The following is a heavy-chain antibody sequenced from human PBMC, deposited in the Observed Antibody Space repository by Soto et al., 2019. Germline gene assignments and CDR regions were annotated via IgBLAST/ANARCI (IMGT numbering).Heavy chain of an antibody. Sequence: PGESLKISCKGSGYTFTDYWIGWVRQLPGKGLEWMGIIYPSDSDTRYSPSFQGQVTISADKSINTAYLQWSSLRASDTAVYYCARASVVGVFSSWGQGSLVTVSS. J-gene: IGHJ4*02. CDR3: ARASVVGVFSS. V-gene: IGHV5-51*01. CDR2: IYPSDSDT. CDR1: GYTFTDYW. D-gene: IGHD2-15*01.